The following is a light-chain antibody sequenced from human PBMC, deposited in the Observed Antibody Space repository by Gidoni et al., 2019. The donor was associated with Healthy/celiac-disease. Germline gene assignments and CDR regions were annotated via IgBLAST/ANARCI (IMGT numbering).Light chain of an antibody. V-gene: IGLV1-40*01. CDR3: QSYDSSLSANYV. Sequence: HSVLTQPPSVSRPPGQRVTISCTRSSSNIGAGYDVHWYQQLPGTAPKLLIYGNSNRPSGVPDRFSGSKSGTSASLAITGLQAEDEADYYCQSYDSSLSANYVFGTGTKVTVL. CDR1: SSNIGAGYD. CDR2: GNS. J-gene: IGLJ1*01.